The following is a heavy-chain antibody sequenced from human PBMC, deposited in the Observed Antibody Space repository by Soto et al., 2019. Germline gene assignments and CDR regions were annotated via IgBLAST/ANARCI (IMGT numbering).Heavy chain of an antibody. J-gene: IGHJ5*02. CDR3: ESQDGSRRTDH. D-gene: IGHD3-10*01. Sequence: GSSQISDDWNWVREPPGKGLEWIGYIGGESPNYNAYLRLRETMSLYTSQNQFSLELDFMTAAYTAVYFFESQDGSRRTDHWCPGTLVTVGS. CDR2: IGGESP. V-gene: IGHV4-59*08. CDR1: GSSQISDD.